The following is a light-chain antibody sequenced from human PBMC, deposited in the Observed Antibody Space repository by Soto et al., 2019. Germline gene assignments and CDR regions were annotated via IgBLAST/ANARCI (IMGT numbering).Light chain of an antibody. Sequence: DIQMTQSPSTLSASVGDRVTITCRASQSISSWLAWYQQKPGKAPKLLIYDASSLESGVPSRFSGSASGTEFTLTISILQPDDFATYYCKQYNSYLYTFGQGTKLEIK. CDR2: DAS. CDR3: KQYNSYLYT. CDR1: QSISSW. J-gene: IGKJ2*01. V-gene: IGKV1-5*01.